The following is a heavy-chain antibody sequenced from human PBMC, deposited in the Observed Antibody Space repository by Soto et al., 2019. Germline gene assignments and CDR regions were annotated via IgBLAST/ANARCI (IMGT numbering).Heavy chain of an antibody. CDR2: ISYDGSNK. Sequence: PGGSLRLSCAASGFTFSSYGMHWVRQAPGKGLEWVAVISYDGSNKYYADSVKGRFTISRDNAKNTLYLQMDSLRAEDTAVYYCAREGAYGDYVDYWGQGTLVTVSP. V-gene: IGHV3-30*03. J-gene: IGHJ4*02. CDR1: GFTFSSYG. D-gene: IGHD4-17*01. CDR3: AREGAYGDYVDY.